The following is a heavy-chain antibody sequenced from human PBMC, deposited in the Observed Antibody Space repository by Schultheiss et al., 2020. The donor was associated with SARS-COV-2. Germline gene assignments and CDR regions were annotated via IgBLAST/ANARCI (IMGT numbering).Heavy chain of an antibody. J-gene: IGHJ3*02. CDR2: IGTAGDT. CDR1: GFTFSSYW. CDR3: AGDQHIVVRDDAFDI. V-gene: IGHV3-13*01. D-gene: IGHD2-21*01. Sequence: GSMRLSCAASGFTFSSYWMHWVRQAPGKGLVWVSAIGTAGDTYYPGSVKGRFTISRDNSKNTLYLQMNSLRAEDTAVYYCAGDQHIVVRDDAFDIWGQGTMVTVSS.